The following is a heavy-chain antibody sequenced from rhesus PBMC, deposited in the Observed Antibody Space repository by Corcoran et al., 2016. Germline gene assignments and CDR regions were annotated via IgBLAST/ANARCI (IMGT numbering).Heavy chain of an antibody. CDR3: TRGSGSWNFDY. Sequence: QVQLVQSGTEVKKPGSSVKVSCKTSGYTFTDYYIHWVQQAHGQGLEWMGEINPKTGGTNYAQKFQGRVTMTRDTSTSTAYMELSSLRSEDTAVYYCTRGSGSWNFDYWGQGVLVTVSS. V-gene: IGHV1-138*01. CDR1: GYTFTDYY. D-gene: IGHD6-25*01. CDR2: INPKTGGT. J-gene: IGHJ4*01.